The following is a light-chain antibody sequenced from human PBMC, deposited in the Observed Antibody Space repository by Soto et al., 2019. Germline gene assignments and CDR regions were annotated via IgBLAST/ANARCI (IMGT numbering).Light chain of an antibody. CDR1: QSVSSY. J-gene: IGKJ5*01. CDR2: DAS. V-gene: IGKV3-11*01. Sequence: EIVLTQSPATLSLSPGERATLSCRASQSVSSYLAWYQQKPGQAPRLLIYDASNRATGIPARFSGSGSGTDFTRTIDNLEPEDFAIYYCQQRSNWPPITFGQGTRLEI. CDR3: QQRSNWPPIT.